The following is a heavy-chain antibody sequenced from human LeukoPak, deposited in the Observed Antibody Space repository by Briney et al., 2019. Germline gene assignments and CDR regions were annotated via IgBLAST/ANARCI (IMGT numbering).Heavy chain of an antibody. J-gene: IGHJ3*02. V-gene: IGHV3-15*01. CDR1: GFTFSNAW. Sequence: GGSLRLSCAASGFTFSNAWMSWVRQAPGKGLEWVGRIKSKTDGGTTDYAAPVKGRFTISRDDSKNTLYLQMNSLKTEDTAVYYCTTDSYYDSSFPGAFDIWGQGTMVTVSS. CDR3: TTDSYYDSSFPGAFDI. CDR2: IKSKTDGGTT. D-gene: IGHD3-22*01.